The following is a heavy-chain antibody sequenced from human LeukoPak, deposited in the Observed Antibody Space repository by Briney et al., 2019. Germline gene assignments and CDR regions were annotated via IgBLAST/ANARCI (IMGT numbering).Heavy chain of an antibody. CDR2: INGYNGNT. D-gene: IGHD1-1*01. Sequence: ASVKVSCKGSGYTFSYFGINWVRQAPGQGLEWMGWINGYNGNTNYAQKSEGRLSLTTDTATSTVYMELKNLTSDDTAVYFCARGLDAASGPANFDYWGQGTLITVSS. V-gene: IGHV1-18*01. J-gene: IGHJ4*02. CDR1: GYTFSYFG. CDR3: ARGLDAASGPANFDY.